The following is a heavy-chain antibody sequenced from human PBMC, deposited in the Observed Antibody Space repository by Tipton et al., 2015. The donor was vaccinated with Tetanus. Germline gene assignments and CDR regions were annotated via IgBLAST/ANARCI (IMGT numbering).Heavy chain of an antibody. CDR3: ARVGYYYYYMDV. J-gene: IGHJ6*03. D-gene: IGHD3-22*01. CDR2: IYKSGNT. CDR1: VGSISSGDYY. V-gene: IGHV4-30-4*01. Sequence: TLSLTCTVSVGSISSGDYYWSWVRQSPGEGLEWIGHIYKSGNTYYKPSLKSRVVISIDASKNQFSLKLNSMTAADTAVYYCARVGYYYYYMDVWGNGTTVTVSS.